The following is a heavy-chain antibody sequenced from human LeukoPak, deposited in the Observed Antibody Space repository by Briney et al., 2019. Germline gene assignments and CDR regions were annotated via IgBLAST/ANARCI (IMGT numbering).Heavy chain of an antibody. CDR2: ISYDGSNK. D-gene: IGHD3-22*01. CDR1: GFTFSSYA. V-gene: IGHV3-30-3*01. J-gene: IGHJ6*02. Sequence: PGRSLRLSCAASGFTFSSYAMHWVRQAPGKGQEWVAVISYDGSNKYYADSVKGRFTISRDNSKNTLYLQMNSLRAEDTAVYYCARGGMDYYDSSGPPPGQTYYYYGMDVWGQGTTVTVSS. CDR3: ARGGMDYYDSSGPPPGQTYYYYGMDV.